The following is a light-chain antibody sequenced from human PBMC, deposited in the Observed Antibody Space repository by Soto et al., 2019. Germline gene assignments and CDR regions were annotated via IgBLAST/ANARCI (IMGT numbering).Light chain of an antibody. CDR2: WAS. CDR3: QQYYSTPQT. V-gene: IGKV4-1*01. J-gene: IGKJ1*01. Sequence: DIVMTQSPDSLAVSLGEGATINCKSSQSVLYSSNNENYLAWYQQKPGQPPRLLISWASTRESGVPDRFSGSGSGTDFTLTISTLQAEDVAVYYCQQYYSTPQTFGQGTKVEIK. CDR1: QSVLYSSNNENY.